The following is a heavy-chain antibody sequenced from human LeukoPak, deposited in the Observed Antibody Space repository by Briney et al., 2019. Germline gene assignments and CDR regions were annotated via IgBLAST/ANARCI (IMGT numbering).Heavy chain of an antibody. V-gene: IGHV3-30*18. Sequence: PGKSLRLSCAASGFIFSNYGMHWVRQAPGKGLEWVAVISYDGSNKYYADSVKGRFTISRDNSKNTLYLQMNSLRAEDTAVYYCAKGGYDFELFFGGPGHFDYWGQGTLVTVSS. CDR1: GFIFSNYG. D-gene: IGHD5-12*01. CDR3: AKGGYDFELFFGGPGHFDY. CDR2: ISYDGSNK. J-gene: IGHJ4*02.